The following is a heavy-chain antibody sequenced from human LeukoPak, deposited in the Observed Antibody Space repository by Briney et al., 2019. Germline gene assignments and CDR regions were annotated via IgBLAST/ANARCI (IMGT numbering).Heavy chain of an antibody. CDR2: ISYDGSNK. D-gene: IGHD5-18*01. V-gene: IGHV3-30*03. J-gene: IGHJ4*02. Sequence: GGSLRLSCAASGFTFSSYGMHWVRQAPGKGLEWVAVISYDGSNKYYADSVKGRFTISRDNSKNTLYLQMNSLRAEDTAVYYCARDKGYNYGYSMDYWGQGTLVTVSS. CDR1: GFTFSSYG. CDR3: ARDKGYNYGYSMDY.